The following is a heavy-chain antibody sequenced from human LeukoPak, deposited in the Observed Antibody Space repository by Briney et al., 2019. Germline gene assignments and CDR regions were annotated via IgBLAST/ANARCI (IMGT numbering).Heavy chain of an antibody. CDR1: GYTFTSYY. D-gene: IGHD4-23*01. CDR2: INPSGGST. J-gene: IGHJ6*02. Sequence: ASVKVSCKASGYTFTSYYMHWVRQAPGQGLEWMGIINPSGGSTSYAQKFQGRVAMTRDTSTSTVYMELSSLRSEDTAVYYCARDGGATVDYYYGMDVWGQGTTVTVSS. V-gene: IGHV1-46*01. CDR3: ARDGGATVDYYYGMDV.